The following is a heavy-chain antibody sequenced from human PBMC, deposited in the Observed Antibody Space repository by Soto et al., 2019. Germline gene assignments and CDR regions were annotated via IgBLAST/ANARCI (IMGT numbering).Heavy chain of an antibody. CDR3: ARDRFYRTGPLLGYCSSTSCYDIDY. V-gene: IGHV1-18*01. Sequence: GTSVKLSCKACGDSFTSYGISWVRQAPRQGLEWMGWISAYNGNTNYAQKLQGRVTMTTDTSTSTAYMELRSLRSDDTAVYYCARDRFYRTGPLLGYCSSTSCYDIDYWGQGTLVTVSS. CDR2: ISAYNGNT. CDR1: GDSFTSYG. J-gene: IGHJ4*02. D-gene: IGHD2-2*01.